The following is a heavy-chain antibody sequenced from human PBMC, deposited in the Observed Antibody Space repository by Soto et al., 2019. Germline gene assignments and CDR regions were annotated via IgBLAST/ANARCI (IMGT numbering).Heavy chain of an antibody. Sequence: SETLSLTCTVSGGSISSSSYYWGWIRQPPGKGLEWIGSTYYSGSTYYNPSLKSRVTISVDTSKNQFSLKLSSVTAADTAVFYCARLRTTKYYFDFWGQGTLVTVS. J-gene: IGHJ4*02. V-gene: IGHV4-39*01. D-gene: IGHD4-4*01. CDR1: GGSISSSSYY. CDR2: TYYSGST. CDR3: ARLRTTKYYFDF.